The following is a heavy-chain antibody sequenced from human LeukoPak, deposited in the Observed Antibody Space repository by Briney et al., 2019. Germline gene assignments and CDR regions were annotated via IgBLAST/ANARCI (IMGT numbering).Heavy chain of an antibody. J-gene: IGHJ6*03. D-gene: IGHD6-19*01. Sequence: SETLSLTCAVSGGAFSAYYWTWIRQPPGKGLEWIGEITHSGGTNYNPSLRSRVTLSVDTFNHQFSLNLNSVTAADTAVYYRARGLRSSGYNVWGKGTTVTVSS. CDR3: ARGLRSSGYNV. V-gene: IGHV4-34*01. CDR1: GGAFSAYY. CDR2: ITHSGGT.